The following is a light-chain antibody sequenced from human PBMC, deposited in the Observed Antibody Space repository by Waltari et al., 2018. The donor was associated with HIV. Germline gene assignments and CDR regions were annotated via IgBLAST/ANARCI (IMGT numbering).Light chain of an antibody. CDR1: SSDVGGYTY. CDR2: EVS. V-gene: IGLV2-8*01. Sequence: QSALTQPPSASGSAGQSVTISCTGTSSDVGGYTYVPWYQQHPGKAPKLMIFEVSKRPSGVPDRFSGSKSGNTASLTVSGLQAEDEADYFCSSYAGSNNWVFGGGTKLTVL. CDR3: SSYAGSNNWV. J-gene: IGLJ2*01.